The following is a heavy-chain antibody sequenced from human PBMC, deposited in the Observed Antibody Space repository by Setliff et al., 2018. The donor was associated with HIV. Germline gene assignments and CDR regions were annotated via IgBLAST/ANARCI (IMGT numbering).Heavy chain of an antibody. V-gene: IGHV1-46*01. CDR2: INPSGGTT. D-gene: IGHD3-22*01. J-gene: IGHJ1*01. CDR1: GYTFTSYG. Sequence: ASVKVSCKASGYTFTSYGISWMRQAPGQGLEWMGIINPSGGTTSYAQKFQGRVTMTRDTSTSTVYMELSSLRSEDTAVYYCARDWEARADYYDTSGQAQYFQHWGQGTLVTVSS. CDR3: ARDWEARADYYDTSGQAQYFQH.